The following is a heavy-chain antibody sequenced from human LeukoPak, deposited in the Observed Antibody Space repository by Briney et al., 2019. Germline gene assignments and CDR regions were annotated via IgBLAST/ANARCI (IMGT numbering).Heavy chain of an antibody. CDR2: IYYSGST. D-gene: IGHD3-22*01. J-gene: IGHJ4*02. V-gene: IGHV4-61*01. CDR1: GGSVSSGSYY. CDR3: ARVVENIGHYDSSGYLFDY. Sequence: PSETLSLTCTVSGGSVSSGSYYWSWIRQPPGKGLEWIGYIYYSGSTNYNPSLKSRVTISVDTSKNQFSLKLSSVTAADTAVYYCARVVENIGHYDSSGYLFDYWGQGILVSVSS.